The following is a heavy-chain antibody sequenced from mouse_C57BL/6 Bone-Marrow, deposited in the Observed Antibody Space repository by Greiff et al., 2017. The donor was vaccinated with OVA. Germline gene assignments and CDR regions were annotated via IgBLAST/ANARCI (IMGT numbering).Heavy chain of an antibody. V-gene: IGHV1-81*01. J-gene: IGHJ3*01. D-gene: IGHD2-3*01. CDR2: IYPRSGNT. CDR1: GYTFTSYG. Sequence: QVQLQQSGAELARPGASVKLSCKASGYTFTSYGISWVKQRTGQGLEWIGEIYPRSGNTYYTEKFKGQATLTADKSSSTAYMELRSLTSEDSAVYFCSNDGYYAWFAYWGQGTLVTVSA. CDR3: SNDGYYAWFAY.